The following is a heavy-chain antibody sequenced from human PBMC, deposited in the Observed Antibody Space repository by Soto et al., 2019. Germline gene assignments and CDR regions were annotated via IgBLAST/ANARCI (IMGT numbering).Heavy chain of an antibody. D-gene: IGHD3-22*01. CDR1: GGSISSYY. V-gene: IGHV4-59*01. Sequence: PSETLSLTCTVSGGSISSYYWSWIRQPPGKGLEWIGYIYYSGSTNYNPSLKSRVTISVDTSKNQFSLKLSSVTAADTAVYYCARGGYDSSGYPFDYWGQGTLATVSS. J-gene: IGHJ4*02. CDR3: ARGGYDSSGYPFDY. CDR2: IYYSGST.